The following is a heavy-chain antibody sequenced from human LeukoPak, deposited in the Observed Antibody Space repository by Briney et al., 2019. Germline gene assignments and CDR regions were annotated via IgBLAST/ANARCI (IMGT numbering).Heavy chain of an antibody. CDR3: ARADTAMAVSFDY. J-gene: IGHJ4*02. D-gene: IGHD5-18*01. Sequence: GGSLRLSCAASGFTVSSNYMSWVRQAPGKGLEWVSVIYSGGSTYYADSVKGRFTISRDNSKNTLYLQMNSLRAEDTAVYYCARADTAMAVSFDYWGQGTPVTVSS. CDR2: IYSGGST. CDR1: GFTVSSNY. V-gene: IGHV3-66*01.